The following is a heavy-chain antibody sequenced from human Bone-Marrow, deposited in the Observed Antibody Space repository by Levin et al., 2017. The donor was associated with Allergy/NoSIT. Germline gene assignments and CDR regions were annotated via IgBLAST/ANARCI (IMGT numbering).Heavy chain of an antibody. D-gene: IGHD3-10*01. CDR3: ARGFHGSGSYYNFQAYNWFDP. Sequence: SQTLSLTCAVYGGSFSGYYWSWIRQPPGKGLEWIGEINHSGSTNYNPSLKSRVTISVDTSKNQFSLKLSSVTAADTAVYYCARGFHGSGSYYNFQAYNWFDPWGQGTLVTVSS. V-gene: IGHV4-34*01. CDR1: GGSFSGYY. J-gene: IGHJ5*02. CDR2: INHSGST.